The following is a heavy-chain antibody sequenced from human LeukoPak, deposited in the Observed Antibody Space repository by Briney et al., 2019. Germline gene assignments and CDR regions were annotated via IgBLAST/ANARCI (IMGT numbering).Heavy chain of an antibody. Sequence: GGSLRLSCAASGFTFSDYYMSWIRQAPGKGLEWVAAISSSSRDIFYADSVKGRFSISRDNTQNSLSLQMNSLRAEDTAVYYCVREAAATLFDYWGQGTLVTVSS. V-gene: IGHV3-11*06. CDR3: VREAAATLFDY. D-gene: IGHD1-26*01. CDR2: ISSSSRDI. CDR1: GFTFSDYY. J-gene: IGHJ4*02.